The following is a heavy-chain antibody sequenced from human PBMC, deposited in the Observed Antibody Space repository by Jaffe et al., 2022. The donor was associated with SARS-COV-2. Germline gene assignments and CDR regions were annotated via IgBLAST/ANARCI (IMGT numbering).Heavy chain of an antibody. V-gene: IGHV3-30-3*01. Sequence: QVQLVESGGGVVQPGRSLRLSCAASGFTFSSYAMHWVRQAPGKGLEWVAVISYDGSNKYYADSVKGRFTISRDNSKNTLYLQMNSLRAEDTAVYYCASSIVGATDAFQHWGQGTLVTVSS. CDR3: ASSIVGATDAFQH. D-gene: IGHD1-26*01. J-gene: IGHJ1*01. CDR2: ISYDGSNK. CDR1: GFTFSSYA.